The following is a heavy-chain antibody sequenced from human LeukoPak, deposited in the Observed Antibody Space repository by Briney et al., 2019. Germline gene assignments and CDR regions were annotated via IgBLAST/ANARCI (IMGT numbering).Heavy chain of an antibody. CDR1: EFTFSNYW. J-gene: IGHJ4*02. D-gene: IGHD6-19*01. CDR3: ARDSSGWKYYFDY. Sequence: PGGSLRLSCAASEFTFSNYWMSWVRQAPGKGLEWVSYISSGGSTIYYADSVKGRFTISRDNAKNSLYLQMTSLRDEDTAVYYCARDSSGWKYYFDYWGQGTLVTVSS. V-gene: IGHV3-48*02. CDR2: ISSGGSTI.